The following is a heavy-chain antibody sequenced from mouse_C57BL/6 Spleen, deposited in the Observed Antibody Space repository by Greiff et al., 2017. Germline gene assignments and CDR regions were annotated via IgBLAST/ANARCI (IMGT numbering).Heavy chain of an antibody. J-gene: IGHJ2*01. Sequence: VQLQQSGPELVKPGASVKISCKASGYTFTDYYMNWVKQSHGKSLEWIGDINPNNGGTSYNQKFKGKATLTVDKSSSTAYMELRSLTSEDSAVYYCARELPIFDYWGQGTTLTVSS. D-gene: IGHD5-5*01. CDR3: ARELPIFDY. CDR1: GYTFTDYY. CDR2: INPNNGGT. V-gene: IGHV1-26*01.